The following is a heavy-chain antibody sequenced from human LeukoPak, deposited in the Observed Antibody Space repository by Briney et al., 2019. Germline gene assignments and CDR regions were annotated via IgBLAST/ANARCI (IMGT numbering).Heavy chain of an antibody. CDR2: SNPSGGST. J-gene: IGHJ4*02. Sequence: ASVTVSCTASGYTFTGYYMHWVRQAPGQGLEWMGRSNPSGGSTRYAQKFQGRVTMTRDTSTSTVYMELSSLRSEDTAVYFCARGYGSGEQFHFDFWGQGTLVTVSS. CDR1: GYTFTGYY. CDR3: ARGYGSGEQFHFDF. V-gene: IGHV1-46*01. D-gene: IGHD3-10*01.